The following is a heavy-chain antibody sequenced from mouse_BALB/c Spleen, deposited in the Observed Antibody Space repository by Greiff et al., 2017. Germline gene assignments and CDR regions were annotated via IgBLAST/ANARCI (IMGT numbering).Heavy chain of an antibody. Sequence: QVHVKQSGAELARPGASVKMSCKASGYTFTSYTMHWVKQRPGQGLEWIGYINPSSGYTNYNQKFKDKATLTADKSSSTAYMQLSSLTSEDSAVYYCARSGYYGRAMDYWGQGTSVTVSS. CDR1: GYTFTSYT. V-gene: IGHV1-4*01. J-gene: IGHJ4*01. D-gene: IGHD1-1*01. CDR3: ARSGYYGRAMDY. CDR2: INPSSGYT.